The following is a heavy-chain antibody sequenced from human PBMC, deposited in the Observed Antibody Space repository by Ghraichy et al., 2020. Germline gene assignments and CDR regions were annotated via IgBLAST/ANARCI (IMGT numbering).Heavy chain of an antibody. CDR2: IYYSGST. D-gene: IGHD3-3*01. Sequence: SETLSLTCTVSGGSVSSGSYYWSWIRQPPGKGLEWIGYIYYSGSTNYNPSLKSRVTISVDTSKNQFSLKLSSVTAADTAVYYCAREPYYDFWSGFELWGQGTLVTVSS. V-gene: IGHV4-61*01. CDR3: AREPYYDFWSGFEL. CDR1: GGSVSSGSYY. J-gene: IGHJ4*02.